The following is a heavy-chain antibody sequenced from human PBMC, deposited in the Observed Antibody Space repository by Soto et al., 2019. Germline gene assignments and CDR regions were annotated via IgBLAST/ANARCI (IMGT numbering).Heavy chain of an antibody. V-gene: IGHV1-18*01. CDR3: ARVRKLVDYFYYYMDV. CDR2: IGAYNGDT. D-gene: IGHD6-6*01. CDR1: GYTFTNYG. J-gene: IGHJ6*03. Sequence: QVQLLQSGAEVRKPGASVKVSCKASGYTFTNYGITWVRQAPGQGLEWMGGIGAYNGDTHYTQRLQGRVTMTTDTSRSTAYMELRGLRSDDTAIYYCARVRKLVDYFYYYMDVWGKGTPVTVSS.